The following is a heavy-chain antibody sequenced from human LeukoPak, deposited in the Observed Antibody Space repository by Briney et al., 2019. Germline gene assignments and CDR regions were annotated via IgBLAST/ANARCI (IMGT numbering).Heavy chain of an antibody. CDR3: ARVGVGAFDI. CDR2: ISYDGSNK. J-gene: IGHJ3*02. D-gene: IGHD2-2*01. V-gene: IGHV3-30-3*01. CDR1: GFTFSSYA. Sequence: PGGSLRLSCAASGFTFSSYATHWVRQAPGKGLEWVAVISYDGSNKYYADSVKGRFTISRDNSKNTLYLQMNSLRAEDTAVYYCARVGVGAFDIWGQGTMVTVSS.